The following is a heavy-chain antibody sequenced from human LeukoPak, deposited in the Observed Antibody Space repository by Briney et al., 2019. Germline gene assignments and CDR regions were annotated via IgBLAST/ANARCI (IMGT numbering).Heavy chain of an antibody. Sequence: PGGSLRLSCAASGFTFSSYNVNRVRQAPGKGLEWVSSISSGGSYIYYADSVMGRFTISRDNAKNSLYLQMNTLRAEDTAVYYCAKGSGVQVWSSLDYWGQGTLVTVSS. J-gene: IGHJ4*02. CDR3: AKGSGVQVWSSLDY. CDR1: GFTFSSYN. D-gene: IGHD1-1*01. CDR2: ISSGGSYI. V-gene: IGHV3-21*01.